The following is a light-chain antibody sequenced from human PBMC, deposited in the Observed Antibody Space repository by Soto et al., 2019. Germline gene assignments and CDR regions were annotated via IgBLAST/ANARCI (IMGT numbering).Light chain of an antibody. V-gene: IGKV3-11*01. J-gene: IGKJ1*01. CDR3: QQYGSSGT. CDR1: QSVSSS. CDR2: DAS. Sequence: EIVLTQSPTTLSLSPGERATLSCRAGQSVSSSLAWYQQKPGQAPRLLIYDASIRATGIPARFGGSGSGTDFTLTVSSLEPEDFAVYYCQQYGSSGTFGQGTKVDIK.